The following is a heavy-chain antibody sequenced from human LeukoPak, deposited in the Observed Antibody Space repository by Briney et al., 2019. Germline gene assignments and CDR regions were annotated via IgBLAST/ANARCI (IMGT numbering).Heavy chain of an antibody. J-gene: IGHJ4*02. CDR2: IYYSGST. D-gene: IGHD6-6*01. CDR1: GGSISSSSYY. V-gene: IGHV4-39*07. CDR3: ARDLGGEIAAYENCFDY. Sequence: SETLSLTCTVSGGSISSSSYYWGWIRQPPGKGLEWIGSIYYSGSTYYNPSLKSRVTISVDTSKNQFSLKLSSVTAADTAVYYCARDLGGEIAAYENCFDYWGQGTLVTVSS.